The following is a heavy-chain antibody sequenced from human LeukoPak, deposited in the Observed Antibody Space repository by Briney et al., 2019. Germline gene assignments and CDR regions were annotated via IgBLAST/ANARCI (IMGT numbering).Heavy chain of an antibody. Sequence: GASVKDSCKASGYTFTSYYMHWVRQAPGQGLEWMVIINPSGGSTSYAQKFQGRVTMTRDTSTSTVYMEPSSLRSEDTAVYYCARVTRSTQAFDYWGQGTLVTVSS. V-gene: IGHV1-46*01. CDR2: INPSGGST. CDR3: ARVTRSTQAFDY. D-gene: IGHD2-2*01. J-gene: IGHJ4*02. CDR1: GYTFTSYY.